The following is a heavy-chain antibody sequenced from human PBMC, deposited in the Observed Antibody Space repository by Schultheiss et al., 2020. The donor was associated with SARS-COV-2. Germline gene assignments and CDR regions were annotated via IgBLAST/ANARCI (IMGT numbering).Heavy chain of an antibody. CDR2: IHHSGST. Sequence: SETLSLTCAVSGGSISSSNWWSWVRQPPGKGLEWIGEIHHSGSTNYNPSLKSRVTTSVDKSKNQFSLKLNSVTAADTAVYYCARSSLDFWGQGTLVTVSS. CDR1: GGSISSSNW. V-gene: IGHV4-4*02. CDR3: ARSSLDF. D-gene: IGHD3/OR15-3a*01. J-gene: IGHJ4*02.